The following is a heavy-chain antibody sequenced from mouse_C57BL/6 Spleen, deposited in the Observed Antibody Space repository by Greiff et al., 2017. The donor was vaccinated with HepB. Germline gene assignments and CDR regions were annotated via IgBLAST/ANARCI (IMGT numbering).Heavy chain of an antibody. J-gene: IGHJ3*01. D-gene: IGHD1-3*01. V-gene: IGHV1-26*01. CDR1: GYTFTDYY. Sequence: VQLKQSGPELVKPGASVKISCKASGYTFTDYYMNWVKQSHGKSLEWIGDINPNNGGTSYNQKFKGKATLTVDKSSSTAYMELRSLTSEDSAVYYCARMGITAAWFAYWGQGTLVTVSA. CDR2: INPNNGGT. CDR3: ARMGITAAWFAY.